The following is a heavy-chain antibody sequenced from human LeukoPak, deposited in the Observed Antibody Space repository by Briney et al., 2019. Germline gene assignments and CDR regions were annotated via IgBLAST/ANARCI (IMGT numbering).Heavy chain of an antibody. CDR1: GFTVSSNY. CDR3: ARGDSSGWYMAMDY. V-gene: IGHV3-53*01. J-gene: IGHJ4*02. Sequence: GGSLRLSCAASGFTVSSNYMSWVRQAPGKGLEWVSVIYTGGSTYYADSVKGRFTISRDNSKNTLYLQMNSLRAEDTAIHYCARGDSSGWYMAMDYWGQGTLVTVSS. CDR2: IYTGGST. D-gene: IGHD6-19*01.